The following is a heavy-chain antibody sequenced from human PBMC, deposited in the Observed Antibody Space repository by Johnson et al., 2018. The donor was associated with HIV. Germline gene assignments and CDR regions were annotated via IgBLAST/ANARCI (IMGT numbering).Heavy chain of an antibody. J-gene: IGHJ3*02. Sequence: VQLVESGGGLVQPGGSLRLSCAASGFTFSSFEMNWVRQAPGKGLEWVSYISGTGNTKYYADSVKGRFTISRDNAKNSLFLQMDSLRAEDTALYYCARAPGGWVGAFDIWGQGTMVTVSS. CDR3: ARAPGGWVGAFDI. D-gene: IGHD6-19*01. V-gene: IGHV3-48*03. CDR2: ISGTGNTK. CDR1: GFTFSSFE.